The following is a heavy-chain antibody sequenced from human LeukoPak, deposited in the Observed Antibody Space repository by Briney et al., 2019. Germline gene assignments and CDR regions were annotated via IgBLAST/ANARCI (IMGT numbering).Heavy chain of an antibody. CDR2: ISENGAGT. CDR3: AKDFIAVAGYFDY. J-gene: IGHJ4*02. V-gene: IGHV3-23*01. CDR1: GFTFNNYA. D-gene: IGHD6-19*01. Sequence: GGSLRLSCAASGFTFNNYAMSWVRQAPGKGLEWVSAISENGAGTYYADSVKGRFTISRDNSKSTLYLQMNSLRAEDTAVYYCAKDFIAVAGYFDYWGQGTLVTVSS.